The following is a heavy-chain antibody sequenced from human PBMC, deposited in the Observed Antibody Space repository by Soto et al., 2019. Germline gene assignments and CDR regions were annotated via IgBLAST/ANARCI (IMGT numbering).Heavy chain of an antibody. V-gene: IGHV3-53*01. Sequence: GGSLRLSCAASGFTVSSNYMIWVRQAPGKGLEWVSVIYSGGSTYYADSVKGRFTISRDNSKNTLYLQMNSLRAEDTAVYYCARDAVSFGYYFDYWGQGTLVTVSS. D-gene: IGHD3-16*01. CDR1: GFTVSSNY. J-gene: IGHJ4*02. CDR3: ARDAVSFGYYFDY. CDR2: IYSGGST.